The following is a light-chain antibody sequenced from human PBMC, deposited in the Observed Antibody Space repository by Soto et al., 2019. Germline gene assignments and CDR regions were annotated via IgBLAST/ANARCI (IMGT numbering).Light chain of an antibody. CDR1: GSDVGGYNF. CDR2: DVS. Sequence: QSVLTQPASVSGSPGQSITISCTGTGSDVGGYNFVSWYQQHPGKVPELIIFDVSKRPSGAFNRFSGSKSGNTASLTISGLHAEDEADYYCSSYRSGNTPYVFGTGTKVTVL. CDR3: SSYRSGNTPYV. V-gene: IGLV2-14*03. J-gene: IGLJ1*01.